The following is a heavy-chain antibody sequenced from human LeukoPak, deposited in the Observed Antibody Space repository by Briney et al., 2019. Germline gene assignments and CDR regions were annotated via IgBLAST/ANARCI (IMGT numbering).Heavy chain of an antibody. CDR2: IKSSSTTI. V-gene: IGHV3-48*04. CDR3: ARDGLDAFDY. D-gene: IGHD3/OR15-3a*01. CDR1: GFPFSSYA. J-gene: IGHJ4*02. Sequence: PGGSLRLSCAASGFPFSSYAMGWVRQAPGKGLEWVSYIKSSSTTIYYADSVKGRFTISRDNAKSSLFLQMNSLRAEDTAVYYCARDGLDAFDYWGQGTLVTVSS.